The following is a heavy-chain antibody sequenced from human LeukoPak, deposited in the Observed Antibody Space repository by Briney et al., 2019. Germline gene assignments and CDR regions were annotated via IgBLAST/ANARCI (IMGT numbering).Heavy chain of an antibody. CDR3: ARAGGDLGNYFDY. J-gene: IGHJ4*02. D-gene: IGHD3-10*01. V-gene: IGHV3-11*04. CDR1: GFTFSDYY. CDR2: ISSSGSTI. Sequence: GGSLRLSCAASGFTFSDYYMSWIRLAPGKGLEWVSYISSSGSTIYYADSVTGRFTISSDYAKNLLYLQLNRLRAEDTAVYCCARAGGDLGNYFDYWGQGTLVTVSS.